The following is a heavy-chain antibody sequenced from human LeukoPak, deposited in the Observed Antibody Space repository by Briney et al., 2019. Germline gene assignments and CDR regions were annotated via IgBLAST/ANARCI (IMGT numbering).Heavy chain of an antibody. Sequence: ASVKVSCKASGYTFTSYVISWVRQAPGQGLEWMGWISAYNGNTNYAQKLQGRVTMTTDTSTSTAYMELRSLRSDDTAVYYCARVGRYCSSTSCYSLPNYGMDVWGQGTTVTVSS. J-gene: IGHJ6*02. V-gene: IGHV1-18*01. D-gene: IGHD2-2*01. CDR2: ISAYNGNT. CDR3: ARVGRYCSSTSCYSLPNYGMDV. CDR1: GYTFTSYV.